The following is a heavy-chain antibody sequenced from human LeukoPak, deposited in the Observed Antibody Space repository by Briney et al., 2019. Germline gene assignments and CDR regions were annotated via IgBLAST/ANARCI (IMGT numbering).Heavy chain of an antibody. CDR1: GFSVNSNY. CDR3: AREYCSSTSCYNPFFDY. CDR2: IYSGGST. D-gene: IGHD2-2*02. J-gene: IGHJ4*02. Sequence: RGGSLRLSCAISGFSVNSNYMSWVRQAPGKGLEWVSVIYSGGSTNYADSVKGRFTISRDSSKNTLYLQMNNLRAEDTAVYYCAREYCSSTSCYNPFFDYWGQGTLVTVSS. V-gene: IGHV3-66*01.